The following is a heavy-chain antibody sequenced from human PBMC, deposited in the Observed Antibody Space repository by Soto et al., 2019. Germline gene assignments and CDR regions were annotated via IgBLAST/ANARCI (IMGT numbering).Heavy chain of an antibody. CDR2: IYSAGST. CDR1: EGTRVGFG. D-gene: IGHD5-18*01. Sequence: LVPLSVPWTVAEGTRVGFGGRWIRQHPGRGLEWIGFIYSAGSTKYNPSLNSRVTISVDTSKNQFSLTVTSVTAADTAVYYCASGPVDTAMVTFDYWGQGTLVTVSS. CDR3: ASGPVDTAMVTFDY. V-gene: IGHV4-59*12. J-gene: IGHJ4*02.